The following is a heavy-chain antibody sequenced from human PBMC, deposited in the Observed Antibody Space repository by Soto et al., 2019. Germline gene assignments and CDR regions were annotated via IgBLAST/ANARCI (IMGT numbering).Heavy chain of an antibody. D-gene: IGHD1-26*01. CDR2: IGTAGDT. CDR3: ARGGANRIDWYFDL. J-gene: IGHJ2*01. V-gene: IGHV3-13*01. CDR1: GFTFSSYD. Sequence: GGSLRLSCAASGFTFSSYDMHWVRQATGKGLEWVSAIGTAGDTYYPGSVKGRFTISRENAKNSLYLQMNSLRAGDTAVYYCARGGANRIDWYFDLWGRGTLVTVSS.